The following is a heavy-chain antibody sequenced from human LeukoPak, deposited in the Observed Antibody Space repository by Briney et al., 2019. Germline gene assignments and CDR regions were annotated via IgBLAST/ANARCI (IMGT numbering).Heavy chain of an antibody. CDR2: IWFDGSNK. V-gene: IGHV3-33*01. J-gene: IGHJ4*02. Sequence: PGRSLRLSCAASGFTFSSYGMHWVRQAPARGLEWVAFIWFDGSNKYYADSVKGRFTISGDNSKNTLYLQMNSLRAEDTAVYYCVRTYDSSGYGYGHYFDYWGQGTLVTVSS. D-gene: IGHD3-22*01. CDR1: GFTFSSYG. CDR3: VRTYDSSGYGYGHYFDY.